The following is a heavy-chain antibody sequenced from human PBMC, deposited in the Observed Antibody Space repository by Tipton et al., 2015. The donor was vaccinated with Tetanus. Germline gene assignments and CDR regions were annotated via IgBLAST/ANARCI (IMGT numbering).Heavy chain of an antibody. J-gene: IGHJ5*02. V-gene: IGHV3-23*01. CDR1: GFIFSDYA. CDR3: AKDPASRGWFDP. CDR2: ISVRGSHT. Sequence: SLRLSCAASGFIFSDYAMAWVRQAPGKGLEWVSGISVRGSHTYYADPVKGRFSISRDNSKNTVYLQMNSLRDEDTAVYYCAKDPASRGWFDPWGQGTLVSVSS.